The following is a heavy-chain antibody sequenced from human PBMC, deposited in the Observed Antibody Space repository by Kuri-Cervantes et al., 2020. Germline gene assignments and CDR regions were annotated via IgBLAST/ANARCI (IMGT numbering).Heavy chain of an antibody. J-gene: IGHJ3*02. Sequence: GGSLRLSCAASGFTFSSYAMHWVRQAPGKGLEWVSGISWNSGSIGYADSVKGRFTISRDNAKNSLYLQMNSLRAEDTAVYYCAREGRDSSSLWAFDIWGQGTMVTVSS. V-gene: IGHV3-9*01. CDR2: ISWNSGSI. D-gene: IGHD3-22*01. CDR1: GFTFSSYA. CDR3: AREGRDSSSLWAFDI.